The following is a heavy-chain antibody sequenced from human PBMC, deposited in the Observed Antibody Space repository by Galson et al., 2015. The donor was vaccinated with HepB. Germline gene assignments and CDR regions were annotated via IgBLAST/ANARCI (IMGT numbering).Heavy chain of an antibody. CDR1: GFTFSSYA. D-gene: IGHD3-22*01. CDR3: ARGPITMIVVAYFDY. V-gene: IGHV3-30-3*01. J-gene: IGHJ4*02. Sequence: SLRLSCAASGFTFSSYAMHWVRQAPGKGLEWVAVISYDGSNKYYADSVKGRFTISRDNSKNTLYLQMNSLRAEDTAVYYCARGPITMIVVAYFDYWGQGTPVTVSS. CDR2: ISYDGSNK.